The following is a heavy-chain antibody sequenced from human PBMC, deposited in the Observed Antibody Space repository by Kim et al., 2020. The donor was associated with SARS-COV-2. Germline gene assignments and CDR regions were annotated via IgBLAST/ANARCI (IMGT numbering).Heavy chain of an antibody. J-gene: IGHJ3*02. V-gene: IGHV3-53*01. CDR2: IYSGGST. CDR3: ARYRKGLFGLNAFDI. Sequence: GGSLRLSCAASGFTVSSNYMSWVRQAPGKGLEWVSVIYSGGSTYYADSVKGRFTISRDNSKNTLYLQMNSLRAEDTAVYYCARYRKGLFGLNAFDIWGQGTMVTVSS. CDR1: GFTVSSNY. D-gene: IGHD3-22*01.